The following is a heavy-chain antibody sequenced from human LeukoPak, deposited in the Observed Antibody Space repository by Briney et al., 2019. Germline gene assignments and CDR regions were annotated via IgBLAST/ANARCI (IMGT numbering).Heavy chain of an antibody. CDR1: GFTFSSYA. CDR2: ISGSGDNT. J-gene: IGHJ4*02. Sequence: GGSLRLSCAASGFTFSSYAMSWVRQVPGKGLEWVSVISGSGDNTYYADSVKGRFTISRDNSKNMLYLQMNSLRAEDTDVYYCAKWKYSNSGIDDYWGQGTLVTVSS. D-gene: IGHD6-6*01. V-gene: IGHV3-23*01. CDR3: AKWKYSNSGIDDY.